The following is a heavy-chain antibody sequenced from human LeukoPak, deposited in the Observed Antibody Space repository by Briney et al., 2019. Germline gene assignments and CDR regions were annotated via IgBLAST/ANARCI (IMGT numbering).Heavy chain of an antibody. V-gene: IGHV3-33*06. D-gene: IGHD5-18*01. CDR1: GFTFSSYG. CDR3: AKDRGYSYGSSYYFDY. CDR2: IWYDGSNK. Sequence: PGRSLRLSCAASGFTFSSYGMHWVRQAPGKGLEWVAVIWYDGSNKYYADSVKGRFTISRDNSKNTLYLQMNNLRAEDTAVYYCAKDRGYSYGSSYYFDYWGQGTLVTVSS. J-gene: IGHJ4*02.